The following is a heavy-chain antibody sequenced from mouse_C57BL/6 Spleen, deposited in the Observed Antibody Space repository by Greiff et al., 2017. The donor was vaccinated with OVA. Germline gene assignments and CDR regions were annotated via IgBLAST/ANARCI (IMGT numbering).Heavy chain of an antibody. V-gene: IGHV1-55*01. CDR3: ARGGTGTDFDY. Sequence: QVQLQQPGAELVKPGASVKMSCKASGYTFTSYWITWVKQRPGQGLEWIGDINPSNGGTNYNEKFKSKATLTVDKSSSTAYMQLSSLTSEDSAVYYCARGGTGTDFDYWGQGTTLTVSS. J-gene: IGHJ2*01. CDR2: INPSNGGT. CDR1: GYTFTSYW. D-gene: IGHD4-1*01.